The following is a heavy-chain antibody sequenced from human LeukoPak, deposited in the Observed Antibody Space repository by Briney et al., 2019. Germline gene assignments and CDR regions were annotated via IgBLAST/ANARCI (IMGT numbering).Heavy chain of an antibody. Sequence: PGRSLRLSCAASGFTFSSYGMHWVRQAPGKGLEWVAVIWYDGSNKYYADSVKGRFTISRDNSKNTLYLQMNSLRAEDTAVYYCAKDRGGGDFIDYWGQGTLVTVSS. CDR1: GFTFSSYG. D-gene: IGHD3-10*01. CDR3: AKDRGGGDFIDY. J-gene: IGHJ4*02. CDR2: IWYDGSNK. V-gene: IGHV3-33*06.